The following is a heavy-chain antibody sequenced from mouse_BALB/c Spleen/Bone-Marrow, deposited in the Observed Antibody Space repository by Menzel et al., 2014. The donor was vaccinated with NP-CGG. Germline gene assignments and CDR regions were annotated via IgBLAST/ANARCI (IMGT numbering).Heavy chain of an antibody. D-gene: IGHD1-1*01. V-gene: IGHV14-3*02. CDR2: IDPANGNT. CDR3: ARYSYGSRGYYFDY. J-gene: IGHJ2*01. CDR1: GFNIKDTY. Sequence: VQLQQSGAELVKPGASVKLSCIASGFNIKDTYMHWVKQRPEQGLEWIGRIDPANGNTKYDPKFQGKATITADTSSNTAYLQLSSLTSEDTAVYYCARYSYGSRGYYFDYWGQGTTLTVSS.